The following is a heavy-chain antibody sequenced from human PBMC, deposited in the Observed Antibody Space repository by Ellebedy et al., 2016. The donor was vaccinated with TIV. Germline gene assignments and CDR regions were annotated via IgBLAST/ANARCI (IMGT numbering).Heavy chain of an antibody. V-gene: IGHV4-59*01. Sequence: MPSETLSLTCTVSGGSISSYYWSWIRQPPGKGLEWIGYIYYSGSTNYNPSLKSRVTISVDTSKNQFSLKLSSVTAADTAVYYCARDSGYWGQGTLVTVSS. CDR3: ARDSGY. J-gene: IGHJ4*02. CDR2: IYYSGST. CDR1: GGSISSYY.